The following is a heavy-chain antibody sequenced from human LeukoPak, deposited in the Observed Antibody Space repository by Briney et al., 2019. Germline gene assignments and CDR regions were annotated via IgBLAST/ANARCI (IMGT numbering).Heavy chain of an antibody. CDR2: INPNSGGT. CDR3: ARDLEVVPAGDY. J-gene: IGHJ4*02. CDR1: GYTFTGYY. Sequence: GASVKVSCKASGYTFTGYYMHWVRQAPGQGLEWMGWINPNSGGTNYAQKFQGRVTMTRDTSVSTAYMELSRLRSDDTAVYYCARDLEVVPAGDYWGQGTLVTVSS. V-gene: IGHV1-2*02. D-gene: IGHD2-2*01.